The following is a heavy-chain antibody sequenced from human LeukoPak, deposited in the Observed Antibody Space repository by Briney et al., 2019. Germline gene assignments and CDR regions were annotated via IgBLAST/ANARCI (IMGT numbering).Heavy chain of an antibody. V-gene: IGHV3-30*04. D-gene: IGHD2-2*03. Sequence: SGGSLRLSCAASGSTFSSYAMHWVRHAPGKGLEWVAVISYDGNDKYCADSVKGRFTISRDNSENTMYLQMNSLRAEDTAVYYCARDGYCSSTNCFLTGVSFDPWGQGTLVTVSS. CDR2: ISYDGNDK. J-gene: IGHJ5*02. CDR3: ARDGYCSSTNCFLTGVSFDP. CDR1: GSTFSSYA.